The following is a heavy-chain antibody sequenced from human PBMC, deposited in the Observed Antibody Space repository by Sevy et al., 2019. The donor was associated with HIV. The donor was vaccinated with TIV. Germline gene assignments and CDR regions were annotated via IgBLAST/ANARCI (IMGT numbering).Heavy chain of an antibody. J-gene: IGHJ3*02. D-gene: IGHD3-10*01. Sequence: ASVKVSCKASGYTFTGYYMHWVRQAPGQGLEWMGWINPNSGDTNYAQKFQGRVTMTRDTSISTAYMELSRLRSDDTAVYYCARDMFTMVRGVTHAFDIWGQGTMVTVSS. CDR2: INPNSGDT. V-gene: IGHV1-2*02. CDR1: GYTFTGYY. CDR3: ARDMFTMVRGVTHAFDI.